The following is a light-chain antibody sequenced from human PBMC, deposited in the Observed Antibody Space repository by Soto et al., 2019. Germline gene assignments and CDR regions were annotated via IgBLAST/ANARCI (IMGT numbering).Light chain of an antibody. V-gene: IGKV1-5*03. J-gene: IGKJ1*01. CDR2: KAS. CDR1: QSISSW. Sequence: DIQMTQSPSTLSASVGDRVTITCRASQSISSWLAWYQQKPGKAPKLLIYKASSLESGVPSRFSGSGAGTEFTLTISSLQPHEFAAYYCQQYNSYSRTFGQGTKVEIK. CDR3: QQYNSYSRT.